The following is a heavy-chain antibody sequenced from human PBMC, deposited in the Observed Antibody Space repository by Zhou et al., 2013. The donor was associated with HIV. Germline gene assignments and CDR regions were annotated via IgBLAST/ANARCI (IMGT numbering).Heavy chain of an antibody. CDR2: IIPFFNVP. Sequence: QVHLVQSGAEVKKPGSSVKVSCKVSGGSFSRYAITWVRQAPGQGLEWMGRIIPFFNVPKYAQKFQGRVTITADKSTSIAYLDLRSLRSEDTALYFCARGPYYDHTDGGNLDIWGQGTMVTVSS. J-gene: IGHJ3*02. D-gene: IGHD3-3*01. CDR1: GGSFSRYA. V-gene: IGHV1-69*04. CDR3: ARGPYYDHTDGGNLDI.